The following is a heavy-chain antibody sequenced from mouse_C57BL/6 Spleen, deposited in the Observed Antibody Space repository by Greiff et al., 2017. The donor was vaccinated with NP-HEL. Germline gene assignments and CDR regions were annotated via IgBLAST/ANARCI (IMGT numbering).Heavy chain of an antibody. Sequence: EVQVVESGGDLVKPGGSLKLSCAASGFTFSSYGMSWVRQTPDKRLEWVATISSGGSYTYYPDSVKGRFTISRDNAKNTLYLQMSSLKSEDTAMYYCARHYYGSDYFDYWGQGTTLTVSS. CDR1: GFTFSSYG. CDR2: ISSGGSYT. D-gene: IGHD1-1*01. CDR3: ARHYYGSDYFDY. J-gene: IGHJ2*01. V-gene: IGHV5-6*01.